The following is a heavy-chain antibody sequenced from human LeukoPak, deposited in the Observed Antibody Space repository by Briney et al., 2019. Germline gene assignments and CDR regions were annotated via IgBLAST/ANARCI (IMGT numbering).Heavy chain of an antibody. CDR3: ARGPPNWGFDS. J-gene: IGHJ4*02. CDR2: MSPASGNT. CDR1: RYTFTSYD. D-gene: IGHD7-27*01. Sequence: ASVKVSCKASRYTFTSYDLNWVRRATGQGLEWMGWMSPASGNTGYAQEFQGRVTMTRDTSVSTAYMELNSLRSEDTAVYYCARGPPNWGFDSWGQGTLVTVSS. V-gene: IGHV1-8*01.